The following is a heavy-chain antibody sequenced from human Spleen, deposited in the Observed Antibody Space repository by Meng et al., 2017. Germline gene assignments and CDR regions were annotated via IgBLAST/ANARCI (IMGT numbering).Heavy chain of an antibody. V-gene: IGHV1-2*06. D-gene: IGHD6-19*01. CDR2: INPNSGGT. J-gene: IGHJ4*02. CDR3: ARERQWLVPFSDY. Sequence: ASVKVSCKASGYTFTGYYMHWVRQAPGQGLEWMGRINPNSGGTNYAQKFQGRVTMTRDTSTSTVYMELSSLRSEDTAVYYCARERQWLVPFSDYWGQGTLVTVSS. CDR1: GYTFTGYY.